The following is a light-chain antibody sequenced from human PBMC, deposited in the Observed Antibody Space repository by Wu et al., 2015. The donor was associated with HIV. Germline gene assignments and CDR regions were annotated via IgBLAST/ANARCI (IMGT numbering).Light chain of an antibody. CDR3: QHRFNWPLI. V-gene: IGKV3-11*01. Sequence: EIVLTQSPAILSLSLGERATLSCRASQSVSNYLAWYQQKPGQPPRLLIYDASGRATGISARFSGSGSGTDFTLTIGSLEPEDFAVYYCQHRFNWPLIFGQGTRLEIK. CDR1: QSVSNY. J-gene: IGKJ5*01. CDR2: DAS.